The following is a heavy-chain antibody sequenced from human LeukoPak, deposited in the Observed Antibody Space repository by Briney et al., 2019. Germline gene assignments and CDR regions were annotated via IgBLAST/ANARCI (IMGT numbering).Heavy chain of an antibody. Sequence: SETLSLTCTVSGGSISSSSYYWGWIRQPPGKGLEWIGSIYYSGSTYYNPSLKIRVTISVDSSKNQFSLKLTSVTAADTAVYYCARQAEILNWFDPWGQGTLVTVSS. V-gene: IGHV4-39*01. CDR2: IYYSGST. D-gene: IGHD2/OR15-2a*01. J-gene: IGHJ5*02. CDR3: ARQAEILNWFDP. CDR1: GGSISSSSYY.